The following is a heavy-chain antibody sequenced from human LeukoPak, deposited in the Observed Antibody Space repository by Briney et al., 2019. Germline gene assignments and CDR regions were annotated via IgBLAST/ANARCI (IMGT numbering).Heavy chain of an antibody. CDR1: GGSISSYY. Sequence: SETLSLTCTVSGGSISSYYWSWIRQPPGKGLEWIGYIYYSGSTNYNPSLKNRVTISVDTSKNQFSLRLSSVNAADTAVYYCARDGRFGYSYGFFDYWGQGTLVTVSS. V-gene: IGHV4-59*01. J-gene: IGHJ4*02. D-gene: IGHD5-18*01. CDR2: IYYSGST. CDR3: ARDGRFGYSYGFFDY.